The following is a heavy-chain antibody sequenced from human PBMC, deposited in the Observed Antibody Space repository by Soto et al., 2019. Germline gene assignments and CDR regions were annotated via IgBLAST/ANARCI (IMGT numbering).Heavy chain of an antibody. J-gene: IGHJ6*02. V-gene: IGHV4-31*03. D-gene: IGHD2-2*01. Sequence: QVQLQESGPGLVKPSQTLSLTCTVSGGSISSGGYYWSWIRQHPGKGLEWIGYIYYSGSTFYNPSLKSRVTISVDTSKNQFSLKLSSVTAAKTAVYYGARVSCISTSCYAYYYYGMDVWGQGTTVTVSS. CDR2: IYYSGST. CDR1: GGSISSGGYY. CDR3: ARVSCISTSCYAYYYYGMDV.